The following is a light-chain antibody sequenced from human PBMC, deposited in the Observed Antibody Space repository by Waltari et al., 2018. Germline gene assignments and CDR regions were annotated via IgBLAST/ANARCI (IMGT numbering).Light chain of an antibody. CDR1: HNISSR. Sequence: DIQMTQSPSSLSASVGDRVTITCRASHNISSRCNWYQQKPGKAPKVLIYDATTLQSGVPSRFSGSGSGTDFTLTIGSLQPEDFATYYCQQSRNIPYTFGQGTKLDIK. CDR3: QQSRNIPYT. J-gene: IGKJ2*01. V-gene: IGKV1-39*01. CDR2: DAT.